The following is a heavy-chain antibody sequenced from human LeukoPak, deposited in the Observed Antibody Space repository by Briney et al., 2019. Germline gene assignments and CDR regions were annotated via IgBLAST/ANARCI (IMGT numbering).Heavy chain of an antibody. V-gene: IGHV5-51*01. J-gene: IGHJ6*01. CDR2: IYPGESDT. CDR3: AIHRSNYYDSSGRDV. D-gene: IGHD3-22*01. Sequence: GESLMISCKGSGYSFTSYWLGWVRRMPGKGLVWLWVIYPGESDTRYSPSFQGQVTISHDKTIRTADLQWRSPKASDPAMYCCAIHRSNYYDSSGRDVWRRGTTVSHSS. CDR1: GYSFTSYW.